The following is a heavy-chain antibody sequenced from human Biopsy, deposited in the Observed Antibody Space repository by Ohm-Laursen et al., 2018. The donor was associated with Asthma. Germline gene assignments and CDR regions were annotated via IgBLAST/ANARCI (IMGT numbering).Heavy chain of an antibody. J-gene: IGHJ4*02. CDR1: GFMFRSFG. CDR3: AKRRGYSGHDNDY. CDR2: ISYDGNHK. V-gene: IGHV3-30*18. Sequence: LRLSCAASGFMFRSFGMHWVRQAPGKGLEWVAVISYDGNHKFYEDSVKGRFTISRDNSKNTLYLKMNSLRTEDTAVYYCAKRRGYSGHDNDYWGQGTLVIVSS. D-gene: IGHD5-12*01.